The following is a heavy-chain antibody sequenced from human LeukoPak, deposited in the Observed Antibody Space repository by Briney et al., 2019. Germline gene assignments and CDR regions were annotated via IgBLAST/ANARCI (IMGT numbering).Heavy chain of an antibody. V-gene: IGHV1-2*02. CDR1: GYTFTGYY. CDR2: FNPNSGDT. CDR3: ATIAVAGDFDS. J-gene: IGHJ4*02. D-gene: IGHD6-19*01. Sequence: GASVTVSFKASGYTFTGYYMHWVRQAPGQGLKWMGWFNPNSGDTNYVQKFQGRVTITGDTSISTAYMELSRLTSDDTAVYFCATIAVAGDFDSWGQGTLVTVSS.